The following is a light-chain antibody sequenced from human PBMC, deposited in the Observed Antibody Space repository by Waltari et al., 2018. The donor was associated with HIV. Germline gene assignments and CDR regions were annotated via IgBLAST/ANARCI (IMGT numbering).Light chain of an antibody. V-gene: IGLV3-10*01. CDR3: YSKDSSGDLFV. CDR1: ALPQLF. Sequence: SDLTQHPRASGPPRQTARKTRPRDALPQLFAYWYQQESGQAPVLVIYEDNNRPSGIPERFSGSNSGSVATMTVSGAQVDDEADCYCYSKDSSGDLFVFGGGTKLTVL. CDR2: EDN. J-gene: IGLJ2*01.